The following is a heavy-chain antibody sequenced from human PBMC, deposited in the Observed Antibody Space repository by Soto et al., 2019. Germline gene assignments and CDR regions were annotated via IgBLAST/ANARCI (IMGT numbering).Heavy chain of an antibody. CDR1: GFTCRSYG. D-gene: IGHD3-10*02. Sequence: PVGSLILSCAASGFTCRSYGMHWVRQAPGKGLEWVAVISYDGSNKYYADSVKGRFTISRDNSKNTLYLQMNSLRAEDTAVYYCAKDLITMSRGFDYWGQGTLVTVSS. V-gene: IGHV3-30*18. CDR2: ISYDGSNK. CDR3: AKDLITMSRGFDY. J-gene: IGHJ4*02.